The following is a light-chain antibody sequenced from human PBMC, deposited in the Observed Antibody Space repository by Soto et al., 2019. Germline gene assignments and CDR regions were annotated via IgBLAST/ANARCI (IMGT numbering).Light chain of an antibody. J-gene: IGLJ1*01. Sequence: QSVLTQPASVSGSPGQSITISCTGTSSDVGGYNYVSWYQQHPGIAPKLLIYGVTNRPSGVSTRFSGSKSGNTASLTISGLQAVDEADYHCSSYTSASTLHYLFGTGIKVTVL. CDR1: SSDVGGYNY. V-gene: IGLV2-14*01. CDR3: SSYTSASTLHYL. CDR2: GVT.